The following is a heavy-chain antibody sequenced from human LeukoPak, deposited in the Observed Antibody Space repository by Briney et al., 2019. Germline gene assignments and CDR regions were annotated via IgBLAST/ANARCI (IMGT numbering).Heavy chain of an antibody. CDR2: ISAYNGNT. J-gene: IGHJ4*02. CDR3: ARFYPVYDRAPTDFWSGYYLGLGY. Sequence: ASVKVSCKVSGYTFTSYGISWVRQAPGQGLEWMGWISAYNGNTNYAQKLQGRVTMTTDTSTSTAYMELRSLRSDDTAVYYCARFYPVYDRAPTDFWSGYYLGLGYWGQGTLVTVSS. D-gene: IGHD3-3*01. CDR1: GYTFTSYG. V-gene: IGHV1-18*01.